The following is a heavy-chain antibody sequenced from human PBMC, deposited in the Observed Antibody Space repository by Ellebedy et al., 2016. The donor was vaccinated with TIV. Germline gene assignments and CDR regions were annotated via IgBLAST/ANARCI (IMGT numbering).Heavy chain of an antibody. CDR1: GFTFSSYC. Sequence: GESLKISXAASGFTFSSYCMNWVRQAPGKGLEWVSSISSSSSYIYYADSVKGRFTISRDNAKNSLYLQMNSLRAEDTAVYYCARDGGVEGWVNWGQGTLVTVSS. V-gene: IGHV3-21*01. CDR3: ARDGGVEGWVN. CDR2: ISSSSSYI. J-gene: IGHJ4*02. D-gene: IGHD3-10*01.